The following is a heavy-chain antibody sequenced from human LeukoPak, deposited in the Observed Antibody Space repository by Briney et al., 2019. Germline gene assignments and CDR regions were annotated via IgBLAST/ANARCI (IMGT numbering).Heavy chain of an antibody. CDR2: IWYDGSNK. J-gene: IGHJ4*02. CDR3: AKEGNGDLNFDY. CDR1: GFTFSSYG. D-gene: IGHD4-17*01. Sequence: QPGGSLRLSCAASGFTFSSYGMHWVRQAPGKGLEWVAVIWYDGSNKYYADSVKGRFTISRDNSKNTLYLQMNSLSAEDTAVYYCAKEGNGDLNFDYWGQGTLVTVSS. V-gene: IGHV3-33*06.